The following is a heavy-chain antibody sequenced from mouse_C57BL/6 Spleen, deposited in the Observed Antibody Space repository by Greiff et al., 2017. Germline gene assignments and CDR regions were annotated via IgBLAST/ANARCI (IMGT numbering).Heavy chain of an antibody. V-gene: IGHV1-26*01. CDR2: INPNNGGT. D-gene: IGHD2-4*01. Sequence: EVQLQQSGPELVKPGASVKISCKASGYTFTDYYMNWVKQSHGKSLEWIGDINPNNGGTSYNQKFKGKATLTVDKSSSTAYMELRSLTSEDSAVYYCAGYYDYDEGFAYWGQGTLVTVSA. CDR3: AGYYDYDEGFAY. J-gene: IGHJ3*01. CDR1: GYTFTDYY.